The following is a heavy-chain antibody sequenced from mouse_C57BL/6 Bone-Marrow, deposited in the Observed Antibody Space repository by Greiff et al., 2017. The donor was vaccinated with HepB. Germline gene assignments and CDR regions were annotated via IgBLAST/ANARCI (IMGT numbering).Heavy chain of an antibody. V-gene: IGHV1-19*01. CDR1: GYTFTDYY. Sequence: EVQGVESGPVLVKPGASVKMSCKASGYTFTDYYMNWVKQSHGKSLEWIGVINPYNGGTSYNQKFKGKATLTVDKSSSTAYMELNSLTSEDSAVYYCARRRYYSYAMDYWGQGTSVTVSS. CDR3: ARRRYYSYAMDY. J-gene: IGHJ4*01. D-gene: IGHD2-12*01. CDR2: INPYNGGT.